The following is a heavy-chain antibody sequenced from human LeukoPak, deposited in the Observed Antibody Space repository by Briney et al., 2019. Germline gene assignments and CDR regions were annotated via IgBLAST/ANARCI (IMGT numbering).Heavy chain of an antibody. Sequence: SQTLSLTCAISGDSVSSNTATWNWIRQSPSRGLEWLGRTYYRSKWYNDYAVSAKSRITINPDTSKNQVSLQLNSVTPEDTAVYYCARDEDSQWLGFDFWGQGTLVTVSS. CDR2: TYYRSKWYN. V-gene: IGHV6-1*01. J-gene: IGHJ4*02. CDR1: GDSVSSNTAT. D-gene: IGHD6-19*01. CDR3: ARDEDSQWLGFDF.